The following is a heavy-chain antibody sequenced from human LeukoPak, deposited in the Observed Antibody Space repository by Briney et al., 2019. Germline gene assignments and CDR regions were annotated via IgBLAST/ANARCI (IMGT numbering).Heavy chain of an antibody. CDR2: INPNSGGT. V-gene: IGHV1-2*02. CDR3: ARDDCTRTSCTSLDY. J-gene: IGHJ4*02. D-gene: IGHD2-2*01. Sequence: GASVKVSCKASGYTFTGYYMHWVRQAPGQGLEWMGWINPNSGGTNYVQKFQGRVTMTRDTSISTAYMELSRLRSDDTAVYYCARDDCTRTSCTSLDYWGQGTLVTVSS. CDR1: GYTFTGYY.